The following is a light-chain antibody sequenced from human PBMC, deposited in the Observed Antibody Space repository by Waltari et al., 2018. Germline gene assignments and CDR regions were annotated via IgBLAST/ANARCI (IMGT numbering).Light chain of an antibody. J-gene: IGLJ3*02. CDR3: CSYAGSSTWV. Sequence: QSALTQPASVSGSPGQSITISCTGTNSDVGSYNFVSWFQQHRGKAPKIIIYDGIKRPSGISNRFSGSKSGNTASLTISGLQAGDETDYYCCSYAGSSTWVFGGGTKLTVL. CDR2: DGI. CDR1: NSDVGSYNF. V-gene: IGLV2-23*01.